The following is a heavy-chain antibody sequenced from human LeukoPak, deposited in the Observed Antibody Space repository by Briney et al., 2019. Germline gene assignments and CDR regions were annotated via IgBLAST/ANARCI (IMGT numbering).Heavy chain of an antibody. J-gene: IGHJ3*02. Sequence: SETLSLTCAVYGGSFSGYYWSWIRQPPGKGLEWIGEINHSGSTNYNPSLKSRVTISVDTSKNQFSLKLSSVTAADTAVYYCARLRPGYCSSTSCSRFRSAFDIWGQGTMVTVSS. CDR2: INHSGST. D-gene: IGHD2-2*01. CDR1: GGSFSGYY. CDR3: ARLRPGYCSSTSCSRFRSAFDI. V-gene: IGHV4-34*01.